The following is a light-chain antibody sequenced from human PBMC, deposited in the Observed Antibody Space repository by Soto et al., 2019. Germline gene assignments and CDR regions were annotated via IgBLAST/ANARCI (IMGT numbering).Light chain of an antibody. J-gene: IGLJ1*01. CDR1: SSDVGGYNS. Sequence: QSALTQPASVSGSPGQSITIPCTGTSSDVGGYNSVSWYQQHPGKAPKLLIYGVTNRPSGVSDRFSGSKSGNTASLTISGLQAEEEADYYCISYRSRSTPHYVFGTGTQLTVL. CDR3: ISYRSRSTPHYV. CDR2: GVT. V-gene: IGLV2-14*03.